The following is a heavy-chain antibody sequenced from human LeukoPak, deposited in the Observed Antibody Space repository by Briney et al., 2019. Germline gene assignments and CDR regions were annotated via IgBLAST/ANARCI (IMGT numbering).Heavy chain of an antibody. CDR3: ARGLTPPVLRFLEWLPQPNDAFDI. D-gene: IGHD3-3*01. J-gene: IGHJ3*02. Sequence: ASVKVSCKASGGTFSSYAISWVRQAPGQGLEWMGWISAYNGNTNYAQKLQGRVTMTTDTSTSTAYMELRSLRSDDTAVYYCARGLTPPVLRFLEWLPQPNDAFDIWGQGTMVTVSS. CDR2: ISAYNGNT. CDR1: GGTFSSYA. V-gene: IGHV1-18*01.